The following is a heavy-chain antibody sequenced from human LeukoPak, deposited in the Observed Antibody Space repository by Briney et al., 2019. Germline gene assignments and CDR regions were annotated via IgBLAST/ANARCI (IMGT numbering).Heavy chain of an antibody. V-gene: IGHV1-18*01. Sequence: ASVKVSCKGSGYTFTNYGITWLRPAPSQGGAGMGWISAFDGNTNYAQRLQGRVTMTTDTSSSTAYMELRSLRSDDTAVYYCARVDCSGGSCYGGLDYWGQGTLVTVSS. J-gene: IGHJ4*02. CDR2: ISAFDGNT. D-gene: IGHD2-15*01. CDR1: GYTFTNYG. CDR3: ARVDCSGGSCYGGLDY.